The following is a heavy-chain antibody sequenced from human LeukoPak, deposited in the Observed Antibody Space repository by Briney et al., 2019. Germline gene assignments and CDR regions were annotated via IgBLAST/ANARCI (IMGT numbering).Heavy chain of an antibody. CDR2: INPNSGGT. Sequence: GASVTVSCKASGYTFTGYYMHWVRQAPGQGLEWMGWINPNSGGTNYAQKFQGRVTMTRDTSISTAYMELSRLRSDDTAVYYCATPRKGDSSGDYWGQGTLVTVSS. J-gene: IGHJ4*02. D-gene: IGHD6-19*01. CDR1: GYTFTGYY. CDR3: ATPRKGDSSGDY. V-gene: IGHV1-2*02.